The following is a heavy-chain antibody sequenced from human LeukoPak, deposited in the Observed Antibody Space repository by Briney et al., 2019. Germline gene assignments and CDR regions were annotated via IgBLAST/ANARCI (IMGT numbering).Heavy chain of an antibody. CDR1: GGSISSYY. D-gene: IGHD2-15*01. Sequence: SETLSLTCTVSGGSISSYYWSWIRQPPGKGLEWIGYIYYTGSTNYNPSLKSRVTISVDTSKNQFSLKLSFVTAADTAVYYCARWAAPYYFDYWGRGTLVTVSS. CDR3: ARWAAPYYFDY. J-gene: IGHJ4*02. V-gene: IGHV4-59*01. CDR2: IYYTGST.